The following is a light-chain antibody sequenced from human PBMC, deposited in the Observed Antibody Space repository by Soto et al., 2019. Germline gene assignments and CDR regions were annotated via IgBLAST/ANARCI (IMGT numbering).Light chain of an antibody. V-gene: IGKV1D-12*01. CDR2: SAS. Sequence: DIQMTQSPSSVSASVGDRFTITCRASQGISNWLAWYRQKPGKAPDLLISSASSLQSGVPSRFSGSGSGTDFTLTISSLQPEDFAIYYCQQTHSFPITFGQGTKVDI. J-gene: IGKJ1*01. CDR1: QGISNW. CDR3: QQTHSFPIT.